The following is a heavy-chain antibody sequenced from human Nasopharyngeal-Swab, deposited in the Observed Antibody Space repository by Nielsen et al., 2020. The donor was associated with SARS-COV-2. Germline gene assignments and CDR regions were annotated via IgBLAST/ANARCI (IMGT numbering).Heavy chain of an antibody. CDR1: GASISSYY. D-gene: IGHD3-10*01. CDR3: ARASLPPSGLLWFGELLDYGMDV. CDR2: SHYSGST. V-gene: IGHV4-59*08. Sequence: ESLKISCTVSGASISSYYWSWIRQTPGKGLEWVAYSHYSGSTNYNPSLKRRVTMSVDTSKRQFSLMLPSVTAADTAVYYCARASLPPSGLLWFGELLDYGMDVWGQGTTVTVSS. J-gene: IGHJ6*02.